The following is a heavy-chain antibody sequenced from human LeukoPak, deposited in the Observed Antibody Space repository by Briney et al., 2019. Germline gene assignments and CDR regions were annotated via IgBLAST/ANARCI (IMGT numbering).Heavy chain of an antibody. D-gene: IGHD5-18*01. Sequence: SETLSLTCTVSDGSISAHYWSWIRRPPGKGLEWIGYTYYSGSTNYNPSLKSRVTISVDTSKNQFSLKLSSVTAADTAVYYCARAPRYSYGLNYYYYMDVWGKGTTVTVSS. V-gene: IGHV4-59*11. CDR1: DGSISAHY. CDR2: TYYSGST. CDR3: ARAPRYSYGLNYYYYMDV. J-gene: IGHJ6*03.